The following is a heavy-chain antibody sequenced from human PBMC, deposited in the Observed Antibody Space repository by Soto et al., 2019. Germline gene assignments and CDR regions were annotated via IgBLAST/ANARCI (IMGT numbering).Heavy chain of an antibody. V-gene: IGHV3-13*01. J-gene: IGHJ6*04. Sequence: PGGSLRLSCTASGFTFNNYDMHWVRQATGKGLEWLSGIGAAGDTYYPGAVNGRFTISRDNARNSLYLQMNSLSAADTAVYYCVRGVLGPGDYYYGMDVWGEVTTVTVSS. D-gene: IGHD2-8*02. CDR3: VRGVLGPGDYYYGMDV. CDR1: GFTFNNYD. CDR2: IGAAGDT.